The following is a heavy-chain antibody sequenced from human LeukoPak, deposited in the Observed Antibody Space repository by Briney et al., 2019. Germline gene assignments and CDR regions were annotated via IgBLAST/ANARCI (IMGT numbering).Heavy chain of an antibody. CDR1: GGSFSGYY. CDR3: AREATIEYFDY. J-gene: IGHJ4*02. Sequence: SETLSLTCAVYGGSFSGYYWSWILQPPGKGLEWIGEINHSGSTNYNPSLKSRVTISVDTSKNQFSLKLSSVTAADTAVYYCAREATIEYFDYWGQGTLVTVS. CDR2: INHSGST. D-gene: IGHD5-12*01. V-gene: IGHV4-34*01.